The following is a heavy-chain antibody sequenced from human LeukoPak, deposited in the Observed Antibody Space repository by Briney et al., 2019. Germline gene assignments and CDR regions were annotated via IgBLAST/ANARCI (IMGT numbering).Heavy chain of an antibody. V-gene: IGHV1-8*03. CDR1: GYTFTTYE. Sequence: ASVKVSCKASGYTFTTYEIHWVRQATGQGLEWMGWMNPNSGNTGYVQNFQGRVTITRTTSINTAYMELSSLRSEDTAAYYCARGASRSFDYWGQGTLVTVSS. CDR2: MNPNSGNT. CDR3: ARGASRSFDY. J-gene: IGHJ4*02.